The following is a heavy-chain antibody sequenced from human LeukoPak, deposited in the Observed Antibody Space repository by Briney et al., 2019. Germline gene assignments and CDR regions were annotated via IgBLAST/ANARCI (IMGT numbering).Heavy chain of an antibody. V-gene: IGHV4-39*07. CDR2: IYYRGST. J-gene: IGHJ4*02. CDR1: GGSISSTTYY. Sequence: SETLSLTCTVSGGSISSTTYYWGWIRQPPGKGLEWIGNIYYRGSTYYNPSLKSRVTISVDTSKNQFSLKLRSVTAADTAVYYCARYASGTNFRGIDSWGQGTLVTVSS. CDR3: ARYASGTNFRGIDS. D-gene: IGHD1-26*01.